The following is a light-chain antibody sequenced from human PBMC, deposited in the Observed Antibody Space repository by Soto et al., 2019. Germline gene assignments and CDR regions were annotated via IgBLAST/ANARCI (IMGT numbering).Light chain of an antibody. Sequence: VLTQPASVSGSPGQSITISCTVGSYNFVSWYQQHPGKAPKVLIYEVSKRPSGVSDRFSGSKSGNTASLTISGLQAEDEADYYCCSDAGRSTYVFGTGTKVTVL. J-gene: IGLJ1*01. CDR3: CSDAGRSTYV. CDR1: GSYNF. V-gene: IGLV2-23*02. CDR2: EVS.